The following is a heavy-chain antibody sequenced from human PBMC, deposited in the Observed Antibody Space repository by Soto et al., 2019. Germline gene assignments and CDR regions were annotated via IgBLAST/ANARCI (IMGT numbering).Heavy chain of an antibody. Sequence: VGSLRLSCAASGFTFSSFGMHWVRQAPGKGLEWVAVIWYDGSNKYYADSVKGRFTISRDNSKNTLYLQMNSLRAEDTAVYYCARKGDYNYGYIDYWGQGALVTVSS. CDR2: IWYDGSNK. CDR1: GFTFSSFG. J-gene: IGHJ4*02. V-gene: IGHV3-33*01. D-gene: IGHD5-18*01. CDR3: ARKGDYNYGYIDY.